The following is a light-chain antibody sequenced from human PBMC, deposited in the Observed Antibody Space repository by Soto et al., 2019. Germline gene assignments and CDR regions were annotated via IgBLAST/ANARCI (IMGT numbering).Light chain of an antibody. Sequence: DTQMTQSPSTLSGSIGDRVTITCRASRSISNWVAWYQQQPGKAPKILISDAATLARGVTARFSGNGSGTAFPLPIRTLQPADFAPYYCPKYDSYSWDFGHGTQ. J-gene: IGKJ1*01. CDR1: RSISNW. V-gene: IGKV1-5*01. CDR3: PKYDSYSWD. CDR2: DAA.